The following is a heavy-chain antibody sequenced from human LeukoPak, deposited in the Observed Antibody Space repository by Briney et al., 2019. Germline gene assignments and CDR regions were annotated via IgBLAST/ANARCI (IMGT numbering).Heavy chain of an antibody. J-gene: IGHJ2*01. CDR3: ARGCSTTSCYYWYFDL. Sequence: PGGSLRLSCAASGFTFSSFEMNWVRQAPGKGLEWVSYISSGGNTTFYADSVKGRFTISRDNAKNSLYLQMNSLRAEDTALYYCARGCSTTSCYYWYFDLWGRGTLLTVPS. D-gene: IGHD2-2*01. V-gene: IGHV3-48*03. CDR1: GFTFSSFE. CDR2: ISSGGNTT.